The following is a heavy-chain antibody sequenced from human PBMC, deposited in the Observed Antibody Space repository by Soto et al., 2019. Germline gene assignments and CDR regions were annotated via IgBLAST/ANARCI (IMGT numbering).Heavy chain of an antibody. V-gene: IGHV3-23*01. D-gene: IGHD6-13*01. Sequence: PGGPLRLSCAASGFTFSSYAMSWVRQAPGKGLEWVSAISGSGVSTYYADSVKGRFTISRDNFKNTLYLQMNSLRAEDTAVYYCAKDLHSLPGYSTSRVYFYYYGMDVWGQGTTVTVSS. CDR1: GFTFSSYA. J-gene: IGHJ6*02. CDR2: ISGSGVST. CDR3: AKDLHSLPGYSTSRVYFYYYGMDV.